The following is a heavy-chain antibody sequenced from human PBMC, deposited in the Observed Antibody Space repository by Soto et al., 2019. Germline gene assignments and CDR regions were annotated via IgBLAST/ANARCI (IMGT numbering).Heavy chain of an antibody. CDR1: SGSFSSSSYY. D-gene: IGHD2-21*02. CDR2: ISSSGST. CDR3: ASMGVGDWANYYYYYGMDV. J-gene: IGHJ6*02. V-gene: IGHV4-61*01. Sequence: XETLSLTSTVSSGSFSSSSYYWSWIRQPPGKGLEWIGYISSSGSTNYNPSLKSRVTISVDTSKNQFSLKLKSVTAADTAVYYCASMGVGDWANYYYYYGMDVWGQGTTVTVSS.